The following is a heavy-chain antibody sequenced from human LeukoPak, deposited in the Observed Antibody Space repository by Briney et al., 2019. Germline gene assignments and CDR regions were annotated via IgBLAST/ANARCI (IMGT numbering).Heavy chain of an antibody. CDR1: GDSISTYY. V-gene: IGHV3-64*01. CDR3: ARATVTVAFDY. CDR2: ISSNGGST. Sequence: ETLSLTCTVSGDSISTYYWSWIRQPPGKGLEYVSAISSNGGSTYYANSVKGRFTISRDNSKNTLYLQMGSLRAEDMAVYYCARATVTVAFDYWGQGTLVTVSS. J-gene: IGHJ4*02. D-gene: IGHD4-17*01.